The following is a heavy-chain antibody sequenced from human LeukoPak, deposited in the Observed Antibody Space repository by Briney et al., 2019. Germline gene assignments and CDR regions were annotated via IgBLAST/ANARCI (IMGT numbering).Heavy chain of an antibody. D-gene: IGHD3-16*02. Sequence: SETLSLTCTVSGGSISSSSYYWGWIRQPPGKGLEWIGSIYYSGSTYYNPSLKSRVTISVDTSKNQFSLKLSSVTAADTAVYYCARGSRGDYVWGSYRRRPTDAFDIWGQGTMVTVSS. CDR3: ARGSRGDYVWGSYRRRPTDAFDI. CDR2: IYYSGST. CDR1: GGSISSSSYY. V-gene: IGHV4-39*07. J-gene: IGHJ3*02.